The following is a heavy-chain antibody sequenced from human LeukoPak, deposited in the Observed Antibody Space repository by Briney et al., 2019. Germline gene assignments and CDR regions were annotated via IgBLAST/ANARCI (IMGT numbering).Heavy chain of an antibody. Sequence: SETLSLTCAVYGASFSGYYWSWIRQPPGKGLEWSGEIKHSVSTNYNPSPKSRVTISVAPSTNQFSLKLSSVTAADPAVYYCARGRAAWAFDIWGPGTMVTVSS. CDR3: ARGRAAWAFDI. J-gene: IGHJ3*02. V-gene: IGHV4-34*01. D-gene: IGHD6-13*01. CDR1: GASFSGYY. CDR2: IKHSVST.